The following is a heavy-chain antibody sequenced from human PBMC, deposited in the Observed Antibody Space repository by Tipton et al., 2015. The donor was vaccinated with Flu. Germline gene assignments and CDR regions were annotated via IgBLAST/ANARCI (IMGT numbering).Heavy chain of an antibody. V-gene: IGHV5-51*01. CDR2: IYPGDSDT. CDR3: ARRDYYDSSGYLADAFDI. CDR1: GYSFTSYW. D-gene: IGHD3-22*01. Sequence: QLVQSGPEVKKPGESLKISCKGSGYSFTSYWIGWVRQMPGKGLEWMGIIYPGDSDTRYSPSFQGQVTISADKSISTAYLQWSSLKASDTAMYYCARRDYYDSSGYLADAFDIWGQGTMVTGSS. J-gene: IGHJ3*02.